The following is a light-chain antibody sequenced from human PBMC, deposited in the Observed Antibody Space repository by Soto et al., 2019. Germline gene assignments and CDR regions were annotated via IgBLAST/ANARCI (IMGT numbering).Light chain of an antibody. CDR1: QSVGSL. CDR2: AAS. CDR3: QQSSSLPYT. Sequence: DIQMTQSPSSLSASVGDRVTITCRASQSVGSLLNWFQQKPGKAPKLLIYAASTLQSGAPSRFSGSGAGTHLPLIISSLQPENFATYSCQQSSSLPYTFGQGTKVEI. J-gene: IGKJ2*01. V-gene: IGKV1-39*01.